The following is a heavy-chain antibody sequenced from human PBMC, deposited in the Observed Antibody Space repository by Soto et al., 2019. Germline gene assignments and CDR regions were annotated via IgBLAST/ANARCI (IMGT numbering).Heavy chain of an antibody. CDR1: GASISSGGYY. CDR3: ARGMYYYYSGSYYGLPDNYYFDY. CDR2: IYYTGST. V-gene: IGHV4-31*03. Sequence: QVQLLESGPGLVKPSQTLSLTCTVSGASISSGGYYWGWIRQHPGKGLEWIGYIYYTGSTYFNPSLESRTSISVDLSRNHLSLKMTSVLAADTAVYYCARGMYYYYSGSYYGLPDNYYFDYWGQGILVTVSS. J-gene: IGHJ4*02. D-gene: IGHD3-22*01.